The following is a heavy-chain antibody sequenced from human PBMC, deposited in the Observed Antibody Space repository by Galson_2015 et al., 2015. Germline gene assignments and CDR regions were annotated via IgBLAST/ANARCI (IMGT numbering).Heavy chain of an antibody. CDR3: AKDRGYFDSPLDY. V-gene: IGHV3-23*01. Sequence: SLRLSCAASGFTFSNYAMDWVRQAPGKGLEWVSTLSGSGGTTYYADSVKGRFTISRDNSKNTLYLQMNSLRAEDTAVYSCAKDRGYFDSPLDYWGQGTPVTVSS. J-gene: IGHJ4*02. CDR2: LSGSGGTT. CDR1: GFTFSNYA. D-gene: IGHD3-9*01.